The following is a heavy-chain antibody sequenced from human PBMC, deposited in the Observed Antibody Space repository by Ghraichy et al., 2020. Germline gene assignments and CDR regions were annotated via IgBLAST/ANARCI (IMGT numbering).Heavy chain of an antibody. Sequence: SGPTLLKPTQTLSLTCSFSGFSLSARGVGVAWIRQPPGKALEWLAIIYWDDDERYNPSLKNRLTITKDTSKNEVVLTMTNMDPVDTATYSCAHRPAVETYYFDYWGLGTLVTVSS. CDR3: AHRPAVETYYFDY. V-gene: IGHV2-5*02. CDR1: GFSLSARGVG. CDR2: IYWDDDE. J-gene: IGHJ4*02.